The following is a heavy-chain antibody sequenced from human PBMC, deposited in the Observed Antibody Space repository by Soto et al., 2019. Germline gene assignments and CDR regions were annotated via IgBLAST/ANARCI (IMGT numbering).Heavy chain of an antibody. CDR1: GFTFSSYA. D-gene: IGHD3-22*01. V-gene: IGHV3-23*01. J-gene: IGHJ3*02. CDR3: AREYYYDSSGYYYLDAFDI. Sequence: EVQLLESGGGLVQPEGSLRLSCAASGFTFSSYAMSWFRQAPGKGLEWVSAISGSGGSTYYADSVKGRFTISRDNSKNTLYLQMNSLRAEDTAVYFCAREYYYDSSGYYYLDAFDIWGQGTMVTVSS. CDR2: ISGSGGST.